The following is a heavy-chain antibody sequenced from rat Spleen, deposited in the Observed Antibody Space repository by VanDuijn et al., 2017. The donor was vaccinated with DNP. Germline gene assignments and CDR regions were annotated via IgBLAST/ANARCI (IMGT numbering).Heavy chain of an antibody. V-gene: IGHV5-31*01. CDR3: ARWGGDYFDY. CDR1: GFTFNNYW. J-gene: IGHJ2*01. Sequence: EVRLVESGGDLVQPGRSLKVSCVVSGFTFNNYWMTWIRQVPGKGLEWVASITTSGDSTSSPDSVKGRFTISRDNAKNTLYLQMNSLRPEDMATYYCARWGGDYFDYWGQGVMVTVSS. CDR2: ITTSGDST.